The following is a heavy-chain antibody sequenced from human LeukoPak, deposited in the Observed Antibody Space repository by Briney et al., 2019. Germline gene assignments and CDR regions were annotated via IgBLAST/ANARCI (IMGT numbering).Heavy chain of an antibody. V-gene: IGHV3-23*01. D-gene: IGHD6-19*01. CDR1: GFTFSNYA. J-gene: IGHJ4*02. CDR3: AKAVSHSYFDF. Sequence: GGSLRLSCAASGFTFSNYAMNWVRQAPGRGLEWVSAINPSGGSTYYADSVKGRFTISRDNSKNTLYLQMNSLRAEDTALYFCAKAVSHSYFDFWGQGTLVTVSS. CDR2: INPSGGST.